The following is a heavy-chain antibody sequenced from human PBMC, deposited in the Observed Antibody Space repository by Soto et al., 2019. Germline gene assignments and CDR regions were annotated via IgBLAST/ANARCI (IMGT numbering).Heavy chain of an antibody. D-gene: IGHD5-12*01. V-gene: IGHV3-53*04. Sequence: GGSLRLSCAASGFTFSDHSLNWIRQAPGKGLEWISYITGGGVTMYADSVKGRFTISRHNSKNTLYLQMNSLRAEDTAVYYCARDGYSGYDYRRDYYYYYMDVWGKGTTVTVSS. J-gene: IGHJ6*03. CDR2: ITGGGVT. CDR1: GFTFSDHS. CDR3: ARDGYSGYDYRRDYYYYYMDV.